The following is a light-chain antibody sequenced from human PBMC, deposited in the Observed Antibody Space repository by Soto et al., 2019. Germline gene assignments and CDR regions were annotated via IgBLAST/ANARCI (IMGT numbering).Light chain of an antibody. J-gene: IGLJ1*01. Sequence: QSVLTQPPSASGTPGQRVTISCSGSSSNIGSNFVYWYQQFPGTAPKLLIYGNSNRPSGVPDRFSGSKSGTSASLAITGLQAEDEADYYCQSYDSSLSGYVFGTGTKLTVL. CDR1: SSNIGSNF. CDR3: QSYDSSLSGYV. V-gene: IGLV1-40*01. CDR2: GNS.